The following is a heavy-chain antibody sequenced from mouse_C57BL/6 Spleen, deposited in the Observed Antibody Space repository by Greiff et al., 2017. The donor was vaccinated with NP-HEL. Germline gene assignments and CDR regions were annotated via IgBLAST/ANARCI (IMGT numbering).Heavy chain of an antibody. Sequence: LVESGAELARPGASVKLSCKASGYTFTSYGISWVKQRTGQGLEWIGEIYPRSGNTYYNEKFKGKATLTADKSSSTAYMELRSLTSEDSAVYFCARRDYYAMDYWGQGTSVTVSS. J-gene: IGHJ4*01. V-gene: IGHV1-81*01. CDR2: IYPRSGNT. CDR1: GYTFTSYG. CDR3: ARRDYYAMDY.